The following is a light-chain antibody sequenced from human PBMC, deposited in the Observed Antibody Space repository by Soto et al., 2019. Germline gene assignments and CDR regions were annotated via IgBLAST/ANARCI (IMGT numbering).Light chain of an antibody. CDR2: DTP. CDR3: HHRGNGIT. Sequence: IVVTQSPATLSVSPGERATLSCRASQSVGSNLAWYKQKPGQALRLLIYDTPSRATGSLASFSGSGSGTDFTLTISSLEPEDFAVYYCHHRGNGITFGQGTKVDIK. V-gene: IGKV3-11*01. CDR1: QSVGSN. J-gene: IGKJ5*01.